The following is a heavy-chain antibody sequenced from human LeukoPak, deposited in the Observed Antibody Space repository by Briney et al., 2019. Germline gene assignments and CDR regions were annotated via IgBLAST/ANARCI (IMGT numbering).Heavy chain of an antibody. V-gene: IGHV4-61*02. D-gene: IGHD1-26*01. J-gene: IGHJ4*02. CDR1: GGSISSGGYY. CDR2: IYTSGST. Sequence: SETLSLTCTVSGGSISSGGYYWSWIRQPAGKGLEWIGRIYTSGSTNYNPSLKSRVTVSVDTSKNQFSLKLSSVTAADTAVYYCARGWGQWELVYYFDYWGQGTLVTVSS. CDR3: ARGWGQWELVYYFDY.